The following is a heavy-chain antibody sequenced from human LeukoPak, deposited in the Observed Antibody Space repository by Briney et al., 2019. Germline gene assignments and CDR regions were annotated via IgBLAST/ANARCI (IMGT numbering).Heavy chain of an antibody. D-gene: IGHD3-16*02. CDR3: ARINYDYVWGSYRYTIDY. CDR1: GGSISSYY. J-gene: IGHJ4*02. V-gene: IGHV4-59*01. Sequence: SETLSLTCTVPGGSISSYYWSWIRQPPGKGLEWIGYTYYSGSTNYNPSLKSRVTISVDTSKNQFSLKLSSVTAADTAVYYCARINYDYVWGSYRYTIDYWGQGALVTVSS. CDR2: TYYSGST.